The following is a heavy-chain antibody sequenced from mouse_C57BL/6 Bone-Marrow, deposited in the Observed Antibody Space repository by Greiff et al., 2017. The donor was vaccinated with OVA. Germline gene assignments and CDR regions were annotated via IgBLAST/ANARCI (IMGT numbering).Heavy chain of an antibody. CDR1: GFTFSDYG. CDR2: ISRGSSTI. Sequence: EVQLVESGGGLVKPGGSLKLSCAASGFTFSDYGMHWVRQAPEKGLEWVAYISRGSSTIYYADTVKGRFTISRDNAKNTLFLQMTSLRSEDTAMYYCARRMAEGYFDVWGTGTTVTVSS. CDR3: ARRMAEGYFDV. V-gene: IGHV5-17*01. D-gene: IGHD2-3*01. J-gene: IGHJ1*03.